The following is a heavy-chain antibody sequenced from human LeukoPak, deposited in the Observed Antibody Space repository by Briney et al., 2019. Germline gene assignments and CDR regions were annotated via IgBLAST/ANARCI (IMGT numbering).Heavy chain of an antibody. J-gene: IGHJ4*02. D-gene: IGHD3-10*01. CDR2: IYYSGST. Sequence: SETLSLTCTVSGGSISSSSYYWGWIRQPPGKGLEWIGSIYYSGSTYYNPSLKSRVTISVDTSKNQFSLKLSSVTAADTAVYYCARYPSYYYGSGSYTDDYWGQGTLVTVSS. V-gene: IGHV4-39*01. CDR3: ARYPSYYYGSGSYTDDY. CDR1: GGSISSSSYY.